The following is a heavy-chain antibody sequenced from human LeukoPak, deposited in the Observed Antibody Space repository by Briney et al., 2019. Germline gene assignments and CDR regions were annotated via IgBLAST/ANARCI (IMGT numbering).Heavy chain of an antibody. Sequence: SVKVSCKASGGTFSSYTISWVRQAPGQGLEWMGGIIPIFGTANYAQKFQGRVTITADESTSTAYMELSSLRSEDTAVYYCARDIGYGSGSLDLDYWGQGTLVTVSS. CDR1: GGTFSSYT. J-gene: IGHJ4*02. V-gene: IGHV1-69*01. CDR2: IIPIFGTA. D-gene: IGHD3-10*01. CDR3: ARDIGYGSGSLDLDY.